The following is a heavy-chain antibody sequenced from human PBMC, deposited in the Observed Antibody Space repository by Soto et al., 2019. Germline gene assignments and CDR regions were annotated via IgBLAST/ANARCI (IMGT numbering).Heavy chain of an antibody. V-gene: IGHV3-11*01. D-gene: IGHD5-18*01. CDR3: ARSPSRGYSFGELGYFQH. CDR2: ISSSGSTI. CDR1: GFTFSDYY. J-gene: IGHJ1*01. Sequence: GGSLRLSCAASGFTFSDYYMSWIRQAPGKGLEWVSYISSSGSTIYYADSVKGRFTISRDNAKNSLYLQMNSLRAEDTAVYYCARSPSRGYSFGELGYFQHWGQGTLVTVSS.